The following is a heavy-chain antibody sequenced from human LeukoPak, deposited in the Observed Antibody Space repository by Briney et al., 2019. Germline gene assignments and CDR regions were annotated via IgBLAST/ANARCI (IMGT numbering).Heavy chain of an antibody. D-gene: IGHD3-10*01. V-gene: IGHV4-59*01. Sequence: SETLSLTCTVSGGSISSYYWSWIRQPPGKGLEWIGYIYYSGSTNYNPSLKSRVTISVDTSKNQFSLKLSSVAAADTAVYYCARLARTMVRGVIVPHLLDYWGQGTLVSVSS. J-gene: IGHJ4*02. CDR3: ARLARTMVRGVIVPHLLDY. CDR1: GGSISSYY. CDR2: IYYSGST.